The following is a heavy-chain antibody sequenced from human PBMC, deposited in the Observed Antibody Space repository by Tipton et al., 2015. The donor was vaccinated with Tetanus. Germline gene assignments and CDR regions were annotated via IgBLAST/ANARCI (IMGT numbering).Heavy chain of an antibody. CDR2: VSAVGDTT. D-gene: IGHD3-10*01. Sequence: SLRLSCAGTPSTFSGYAVSWVRQAPGQGLEWVSSVSAVGDTTNYAASVKGRFTISRDNSKYTLYLQMNSLRAEDTAVYYCAKDRGSRALWYFALWGRGTRVFVSS. J-gene: IGHJ2*01. V-gene: IGHV3-23*01. CDR3: AKDRGSRALWYFAL. CDR1: PSTFSGYA.